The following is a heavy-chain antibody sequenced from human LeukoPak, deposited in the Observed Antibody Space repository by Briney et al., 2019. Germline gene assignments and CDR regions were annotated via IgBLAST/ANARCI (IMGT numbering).Heavy chain of an antibody. D-gene: IGHD2-15*01. CDR2: IKQDGSEK. CDR1: GFTFSSYW. J-gene: IGHJ6*02. V-gene: IGHV3-7*01. Sequence: WGSLRLSCAASGFTFSSYWMSWVRQAPGKGLEWVANIKQDGSEKYYVDSVKGRFTISRDNAKNSLYLQMNSLRAEDTAVYYCARRRGLVVAARTSRNPYYYYGMDVWGQGTTVTVSS. CDR3: ARRRGLVVAARTSRNPYYYYGMDV.